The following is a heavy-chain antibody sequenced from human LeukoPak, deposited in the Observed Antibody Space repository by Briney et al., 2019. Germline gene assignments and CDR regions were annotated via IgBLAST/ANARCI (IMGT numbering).Heavy chain of an antibody. CDR1: GGTFSSYA. V-gene: IGHV1-69*06. J-gene: IGHJ4*02. CDR2: IIPIFGTA. CDR3: ARGYNDYGDYVYGD. D-gene: IGHD4-17*01. Sequence: SVKVSCKASGGTFSSYAISWVRQAPGQGLEWTGGIIPIFGTANYAQKFQGRVTITADKSTSTAYMELSSLRSEDTAVYYCARGYNDYGDYVYGDWGQGTLVTVSS.